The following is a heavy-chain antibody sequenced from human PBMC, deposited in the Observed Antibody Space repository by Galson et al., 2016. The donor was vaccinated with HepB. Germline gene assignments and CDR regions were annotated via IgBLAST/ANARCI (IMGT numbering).Heavy chain of an antibody. J-gene: IGHJ4*02. D-gene: IGHD3-16*01. Sequence: SLRLSCAASGFTFNDYAMSWVRQAPGKGLEWVSIISGSATSTYFADSVKGRFSTSRDNSKNTLHLQITGLRAEDTAVYYCARAAGGVMGSYYFDYWGQGTLVTVSS. V-gene: IGHV3-23*01. CDR2: ISGSATST. CDR3: ARAAGGVMGSYYFDY. CDR1: GFTFNDYA.